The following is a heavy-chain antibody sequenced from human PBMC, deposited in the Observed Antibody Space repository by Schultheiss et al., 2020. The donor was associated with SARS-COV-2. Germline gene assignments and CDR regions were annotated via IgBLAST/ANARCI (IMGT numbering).Heavy chain of an antibody. J-gene: IGHJ2*01. V-gene: IGHV3-21*01. CDR2: ISGSGGST. CDR1: GFTFSSYG. Sequence: GASLRLSCAASGFTFSSYGMHWVRQAPGKGLEWVSAISGSGGSTYYADSVKGRFTISRDNAKNSLYLQMNSLRADDTAVYYCARSYGAWYFDLWGRGTLVTVSS. D-gene: IGHD3-10*01. CDR3: ARSYGAWYFDL.